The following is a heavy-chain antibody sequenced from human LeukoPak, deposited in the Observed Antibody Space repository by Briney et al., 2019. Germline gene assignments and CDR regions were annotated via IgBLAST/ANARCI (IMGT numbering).Heavy chain of an antibody. J-gene: IGHJ4*02. CDR2: ISYDGSNK. D-gene: IGHD3-9*01. CDR3: TTDFSIGDATDILTGGLGGY. Sequence: PGRSLRLSCAASGFTFSSYGMHWVRQAPGKGLEWVAVISYDGSNKYYADSVKGRFTISRDNSKNTLYLQMNSLKTEDTAVYYCTTDFSIGDATDILTGGLGGYWGQGTLVTVSS. V-gene: IGHV3-30*03. CDR1: GFTFSSYG.